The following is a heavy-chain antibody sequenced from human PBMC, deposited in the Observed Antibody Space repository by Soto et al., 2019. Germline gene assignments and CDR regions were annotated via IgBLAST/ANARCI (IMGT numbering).Heavy chain of an antibody. J-gene: IGHJ4*02. CDR2: INHGGSDK. Sequence: PGGSLRLSCAASGFIFRSFWTSWVRQAPGKGLEWVANINHGGSDKYYVDSVKGRFTISRDNAKNSLFLEMNSLRVEDTAVYFCARYFDWVYDYWGQGTLVTVS. V-gene: IGHV3-7*01. CDR1: GFIFRSFW. CDR3: ARYFDWVYDY. D-gene: IGHD3-9*01.